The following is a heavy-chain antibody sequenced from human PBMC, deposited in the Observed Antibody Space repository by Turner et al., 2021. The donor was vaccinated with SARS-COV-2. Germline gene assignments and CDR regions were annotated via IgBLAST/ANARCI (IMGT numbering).Heavy chain of an antibody. CDR2: ISYDGSNK. D-gene: IGHD3-22*01. CDR1: GFTFSSYG. J-gene: IGHJ4*02. Sequence: QVQLVESGGGVVQPGRSLRLSCAASGFTFSSYGMHWVRQAPGKGLEWVAIISYDGSNKYYADSVKGRFTISRDNSKNTLYLQMNSLRAEDTAVYYCARDRYYDTSGFFTYYFDYWGQGTLVTVSS. V-gene: IGHV3-30*03. CDR3: ARDRYYDTSGFFTYYFDY.